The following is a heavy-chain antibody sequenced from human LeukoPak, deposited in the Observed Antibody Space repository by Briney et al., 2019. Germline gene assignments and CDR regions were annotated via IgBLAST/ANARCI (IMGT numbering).Heavy chain of an antibody. D-gene: IGHD6-19*01. Sequence: GGSLRLSCAASGFTFSNFWIHWVRQAPGGGLVWVSRIEADGRTTNYAESVKGRFTISRDNADNSLYLQTNNLKAEDTAVYYCARYGNGEWLAHYSFEIWGQGTMVTVSS. J-gene: IGHJ3*02. CDR2: IEADGRTT. CDR3: ARYGNGEWLAHYSFEI. CDR1: GFTFSNFW. V-gene: IGHV3-74*01.